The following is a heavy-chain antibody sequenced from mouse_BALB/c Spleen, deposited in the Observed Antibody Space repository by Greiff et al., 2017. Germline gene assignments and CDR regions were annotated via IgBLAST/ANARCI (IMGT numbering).Heavy chain of an antibody. Sequence: VQLQESGPELVKPGASVKISCTASGYSFTGYNMNWVKQSNGKSLEWIGNIDPYYGGTSYNQKFKGKATLTVDKSSSKDYMQLKSLTAEDSAVYYCARAGCYDVTGLAYWGQGTLVTVSA. CDR3: ARAGCYDVTGLAY. CDR2: IDPYYGGT. J-gene: IGHJ3*01. D-gene: IGHD2-12*01. V-gene: IGHV1-39*01. CDR1: GYSFTGYN.